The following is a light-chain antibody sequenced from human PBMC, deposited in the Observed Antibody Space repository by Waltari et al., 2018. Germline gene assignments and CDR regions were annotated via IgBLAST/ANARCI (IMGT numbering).Light chain of an antibody. J-gene: IGKJ2*01. CDR2: DAS. CDR1: QTVRSF. CDR3: LQRSNWPYT. V-gene: IGKV3-11*01. Sequence: EIVLTQSPATLSLSPGERATLSCRASQTVRSFLAWYQQKPGQAPRLLIFDASSRAPGIPAKFRGSGSGTDFTLTVSNLEPEDCAVYYCLQRSNWPYTFGQGTRVEIK.